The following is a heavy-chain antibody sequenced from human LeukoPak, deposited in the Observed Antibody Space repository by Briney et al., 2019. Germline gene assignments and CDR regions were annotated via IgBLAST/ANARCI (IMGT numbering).Heavy chain of an antibody. J-gene: IGHJ6*02. D-gene: IGHD3/OR15-3a*01. Sequence: GGSLRLSCAASGFTFSRNSMNWVRQAPGKGPEWVSYISSSGSTIYYADSVKGRFTISRDNAKNSLYLQMNSLRVEDTAVYYCVRDDLGTSNHDYGMDVWGQGTTVTVSS. V-gene: IGHV3-48*01. CDR2: ISSSGSTI. CDR3: VRDDLGTSNHDYGMDV. CDR1: GFTFSRNS.